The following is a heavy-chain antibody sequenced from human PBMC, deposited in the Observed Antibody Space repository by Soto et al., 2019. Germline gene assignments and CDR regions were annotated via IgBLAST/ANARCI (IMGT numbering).Heavy chain of an antibody. CDR2: IYYSGST. J-gene: IGHJ4*02. D-gene: IGHD1-1*01. V-gene: IGHV4-59*01. CDR1: GGSISSYY. CDR3: ASGRPTTLLDY. Sequence: GPGPGCSSETLSLTCTVSGGSISSYYWSWIRQPPGKGLEWIGYIYYSGSTNYNPSLKSRVTISVDTSKNQFSLKLSSVTAADTAVYYCASGRPTTLLDYWGQGTLVTVSS.